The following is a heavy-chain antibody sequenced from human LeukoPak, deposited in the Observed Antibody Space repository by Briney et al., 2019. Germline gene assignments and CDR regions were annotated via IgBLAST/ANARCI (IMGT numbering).Heavy chain of an antibody. CDR1: GGSISSYY. CDR2: IYYSGST. CDR3: ASSRDYYGSGSYYLPLGFDY. D-gene: IGHD3-10*01. V-gene: IGHV4-59*08. J-gene: IGHJ4*02. Sequence: SETLSLTRTVSGGSISSYYWSWIRQPPGKGLEWIGYIYYSGSTNYNPSLKSRVTISVDTSKNQFSLKLSSVTAADTAVYYCASSRDYYGSGSYYLPLGFDYWGQGTLVTVSS.